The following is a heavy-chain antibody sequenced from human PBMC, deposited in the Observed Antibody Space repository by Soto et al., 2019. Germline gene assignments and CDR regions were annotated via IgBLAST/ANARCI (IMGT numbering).Heavy chain of an antibody. CDR1: GFTFSSYA. CDR2: ISGSGGST. Sequence: GGSLRLSCAASGFTFSSYAMSWVRQAPGKGLEWVSAISGSGGSTYYADSVKGRFTISRDNSKNTLYLQMNSLRAEDTAVYYCAKDLALGVTSRNGPFDYWGQGTLVTVSS. J-gene: IGHJ4*02. CDR3: AKDLALGVTSRNGPFDY. D-gene: IGHD2-21*02. V-gene: IGHV3-23*01.